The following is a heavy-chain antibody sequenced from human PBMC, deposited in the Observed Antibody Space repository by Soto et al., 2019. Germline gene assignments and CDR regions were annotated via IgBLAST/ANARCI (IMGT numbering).Heavy chain of an antibody. J-gene: IGHJ4*02. Sequence: GPGPGVSSETLSLTCAVYGGSFSGYYWSWIRQPPGKGLEWIGEINHSGSTNYNPSLKSRVTISVDTSKNQFSLKLSSVTAADTAVYYCARGYQASGFDYWGQGNMVTVSS. CDR2: INHSGST. D-gene: IGHD2-2*01. CDR3: ARGYQASGFDY. CDR1: GGSFSGYY. V-gene: IGHV4-34*01.